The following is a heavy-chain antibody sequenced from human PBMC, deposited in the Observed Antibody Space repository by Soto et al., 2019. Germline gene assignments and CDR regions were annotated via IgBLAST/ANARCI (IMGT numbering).Heavy chain of an antibody. Sequence: GGSLRLSCAASGFTFSSYSMNWVRQAPGKGLEWVSSISSSSSYIYYADSVKGRFTISRDNAKHSLYLQMNSLRAEDTAVYYCARDSGGKRYSYGYLGVVYYYGMDVWGQGTTVTVSS. CDR1: GFTFSSYS. J-gene: IGHJ6*02. D-gene: IGHD5-18*01. CDR3: ARDSGGKRYSYGYLGVVYYYGMDV. V-gene: IGHV3-21*01. CDR2: ISSSSSYI.